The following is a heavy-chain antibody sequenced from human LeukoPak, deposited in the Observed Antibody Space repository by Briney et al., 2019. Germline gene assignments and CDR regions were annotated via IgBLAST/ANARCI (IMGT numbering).Heavy chain of an antibody. Sequence: SQTLSLTCTVSGGSISTGTYFWIWIRQPAGKGLEWIGRIYTSGNTNYNPSLESRVTISVDTSKNQFSLKLSFVTAADTAVYYCARERRIPIVGATSPTTDYYYYYMDVWGKGTTVTVSS. CDR2: IYTSGNT. CDR1: GGSISTGTYF. J-gene: IGHJ6*03. V-gene: IGHV4-61*02. D-gene: IGHD1-26*01. CDR3: ARERRIPIVGATSPTTDYYYYYMDV.